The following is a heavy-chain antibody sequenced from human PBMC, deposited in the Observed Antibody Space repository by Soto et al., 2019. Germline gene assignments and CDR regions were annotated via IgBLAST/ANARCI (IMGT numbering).Heavy chain of an antibody. V-gene: IGHV1-69*13. D-gene: IGHD3-22*01. CDR2: IIPIFGTA. Sequence: GASVKVSCKASGGTFSSYAISWVRQAPGQGLEWMGGIIPIFGTANYAQKFQGRVTITADESTSTAYMELSSLRSEDTAVYYCARGKGRITMIVVVENYYYYGMDFWGQGTTVTVSS. J-gene: IGHJ6*02. CDR1: GGTFSSYA. CDR3: ARGKGRITMIVVVENYYYYGMDF.